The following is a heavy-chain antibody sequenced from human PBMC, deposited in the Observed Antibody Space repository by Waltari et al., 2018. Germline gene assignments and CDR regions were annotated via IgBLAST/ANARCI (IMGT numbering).Heavy chain of an antibody. CDR2: ISAYNGNT. D-gene: IGHD3-3*01. CDR3: ARDYYDFWSGHPLYYYYYYMDV. Sequence: QVQLVQSGAEVKKPGASVKVSCKASGYTFTSYGISWVRQAPGQGLEWMGWISAYNGNTNYAQKLQGRVTMTTDTSTSTAYMELRSLRSDDTAVYYCARDYYDFWSGHPLYYYYYYMDVWGKGTTVTVSS. V-gene: IGHV1-18*01. J-gene: IGHJ6*03. CDR1: GYTFTSYG.